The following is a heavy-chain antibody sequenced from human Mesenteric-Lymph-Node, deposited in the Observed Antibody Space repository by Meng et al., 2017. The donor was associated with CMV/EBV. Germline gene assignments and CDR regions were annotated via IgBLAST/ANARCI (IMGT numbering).Heavy chain of an antibody. CDR3: ARAGLWCSGGSCYSSWYFDL. CDR2: ISSSSSYI. J-gene: IGHJ2*01. CDR1: SHS. D-gene: IGHD2-15*01. Sequence: SHSMNWVRQAPWKGLEWVSSISSSSSYIYYADSVKGRFTISRDNAKSSLFLHMNSLRAEDTAVYYCARAGLWCSGGSCYSSWYFDLWGRGTLVTVSS. V-gene: IGHV3-21*01.